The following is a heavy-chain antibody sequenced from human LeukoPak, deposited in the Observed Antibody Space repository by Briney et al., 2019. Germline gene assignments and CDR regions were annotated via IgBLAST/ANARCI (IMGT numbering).Heavy chain of an antibody. J-gene: IGHJ4*02. D-gene: IGHD5-18*01. CDR1: GGSFSGYY. Sequence: NPSETLSLTCAVYGGSFSGYYWSWIRQPPGKGLEWVGEINHSGSTNYNPSLKSRVTISVDTSKNQFSLKLSSVTAADTAVYYCAATRTAMVPDYWGQGTLVTVSS. CDR3: AATRTAMVPDY. CDR2: INHSGST. V-gene: IGHV4-34*01.